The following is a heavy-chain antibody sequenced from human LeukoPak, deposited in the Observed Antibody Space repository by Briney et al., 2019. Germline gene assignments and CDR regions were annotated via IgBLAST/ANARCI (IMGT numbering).Heavy chain of an antibody. V-gene: IGHV3-7*03. Sequence: PGGSLRLSCAASGFTFSNSWMSWVRQAPGKGLEWVATIKPDGSAQYYVDSVKGRFTISRDNAKNTLNLQMNSLRAEDTAIYYCAKDINTVVVPAFLDWGQGTLVSVSS. J-gene: IGHJ4*02. CDR3: AKDINTVVVPAFLD. D-gene: IGHD2-2*01. CDR1: GFTFSNSW. CDR2: IKPDGSAQ.